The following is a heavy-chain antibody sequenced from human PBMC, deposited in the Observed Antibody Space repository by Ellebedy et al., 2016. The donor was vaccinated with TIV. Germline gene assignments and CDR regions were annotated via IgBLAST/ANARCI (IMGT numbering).Heavy chain of an antibody. D-gene: IGHD7-27*01. CDR2: INQHGSDK. J-gene: IGHJ4*02. CDR3: AKESNWGIFDY. Sequence: GESLKISCAASGFTFGSYWMSWVRQAQGKGLEWVANINQHGSDKYYVDSVEGRFTISRDNAKNSLYLQMNGLRAEDTAVYYCAKESNWGIFDYWGQGTLVPVSS. CDR1: GFTFGSYW. V-gene: IGHV3-7*01.